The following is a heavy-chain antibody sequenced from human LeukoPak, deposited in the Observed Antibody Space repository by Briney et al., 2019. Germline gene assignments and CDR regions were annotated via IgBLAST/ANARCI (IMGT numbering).Heavy chain of an antibody. CDR2: IYTSGST. V-gene: IGHV4-4*07. CDR1: GGSISSYY. D-gene: IGHD3-3*01. Sequence: SETLSLTCTVSGGSISSYYWSGIRQPAGKGLEWIGRIYTSGSTNYNPSLKSRVTMSVDTSKNQFSLKLSSVTAADTAVYYCARAPEYYDFWSVQGPDYYYYYYIDVWGKGTTVTVSS. J-gene: IGHJ6*03. CDR3: ARAPEYYDFWSVQGPDYYYYYYIDV.